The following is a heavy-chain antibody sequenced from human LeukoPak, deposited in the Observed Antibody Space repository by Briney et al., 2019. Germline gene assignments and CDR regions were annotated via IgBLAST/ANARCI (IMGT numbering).Heavy chain of an antibody. D-gene: IGHD4-17*01. J-gene: IGHJ3*02. CDR1: GFSLSTSGMC. CDR2: IDWDDDK. Sequence: SGPALVKPTQTLTLTCTFSGFSLSTSGMCVSWIRQPPGKALEWLARIDWDDDKYYSTSLKTRLTISKDTSKNQVVLTMTNMDPVDTATYYCARIFTVTTGGNALDIWGQGTMVSVSS. CDR3: ARIFTVTTGGNALDI. V-gene: IGHV2-70*11.